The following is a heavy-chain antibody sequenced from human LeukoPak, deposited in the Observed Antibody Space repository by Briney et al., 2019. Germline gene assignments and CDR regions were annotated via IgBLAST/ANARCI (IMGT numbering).Heavy chain of an antibody. V-gene: IGHV4-59*01. CDR1: GGSISSYY. Sequence: QPSETLSLTCTVSGGSISSYYWSWIRQPPGKGLEWIGYIYYSGSTNYNPSLKSRVTISVDTSKNQFSLKLSSVTAADTAVYYCARDGAAAGTSYYYYYMDVWGKGTTVTISS. CDR3: ARDGAAAGTSYYYYYMDV. J-gene: IGHJ6*03. D-gene: IGHD6-13*01. CDR2: IYYSGST.